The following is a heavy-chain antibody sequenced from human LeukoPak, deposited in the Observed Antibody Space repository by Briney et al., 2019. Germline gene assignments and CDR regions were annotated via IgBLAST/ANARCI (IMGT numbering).Heavy chain of an antibody. J-gene: IGHJ3*02. D-gene: IGHD3-16*01. CDR1: GGSINTYY. Sequence: SETLSLTCAVSGGSINTYYWSWIRQPAGKGLEWIGRIYTSESTNYNPSLKSRVTMSVDTSKNQFSLKLSSVTAADTAVYYCAKASQITFGAVDAFDIWGQGTMVTVSS. CDR2: IYTSEST. V-gene: IGHV4-4*07. CDR3: AKASQITFGAVDAFDI.